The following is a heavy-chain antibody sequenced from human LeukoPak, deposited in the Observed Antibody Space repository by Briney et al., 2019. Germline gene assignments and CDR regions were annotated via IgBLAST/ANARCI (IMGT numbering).Heavy chain of an antibody. CDR3: ARDPSGYCSGGSCYRFDP. D-gene: IGHD2-15*01. V-gene: IGHV3-21*01. CDR2: ISSSSTYI. Sequence: PGGSLRLSCSASGFTFGSYNMNWVRQAPGKGLEWVSSISSSSTYIYYADSVKGRFTISRDNAKNSLYLQMNSLRAEDTAVYYCARDPSGYCSGGSCYRFDPWGQGTLVTVSS. J-gene: IGHJ5*02. CDR1: GFTFGSYN.